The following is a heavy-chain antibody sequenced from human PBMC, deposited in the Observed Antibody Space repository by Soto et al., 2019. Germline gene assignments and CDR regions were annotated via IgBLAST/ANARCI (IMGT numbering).Heavy chain of an antibody. D-gene: IGHD2-15*01. CDR1: GFTFSSYS. J-gene: IGHJ4*02. Sequence: EVQLVESGGGLVQPGGSLRLSCAASGFTFSSYSMNWVRQTPGKGLECVSYISSSSSTIYYADSVKGRFTISRDNAKNSLYLQMNSLRAEDTAVYYCARMAGGGPDYWGQGTLVTVSS. CDR2: ISSSSSTI. CDR3: ARMAGGGPDY. V-gene: IGHV3-48*01.